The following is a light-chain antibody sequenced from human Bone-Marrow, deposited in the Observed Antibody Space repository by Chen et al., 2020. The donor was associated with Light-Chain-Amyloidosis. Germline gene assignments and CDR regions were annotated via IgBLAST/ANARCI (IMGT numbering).Light chain of an antibody. CDR2: SNN. CDR3: AAWDDNLNGWV. V-gene: IGLV1-44*01. J-gene: IGLJ3*02. Sequence: SVLTQPPSASGTHGQRVPLSWSGSSSNMRSNTFNWYKQFPVTAPKLLIYSNNQRPSGVPDRFSGSKSGTSASLAISGLQSEDETDYSGAAWDDNLNGWVFGGGTKLTVL. CDR1: SSNMRSNT.